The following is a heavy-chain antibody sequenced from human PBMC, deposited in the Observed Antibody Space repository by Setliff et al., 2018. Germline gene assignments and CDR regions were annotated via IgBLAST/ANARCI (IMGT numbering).Heavy chain of an antibody. CDR2: VHFGGDT. J-gene: IGHJ4*02. CDR3: ARQPSSGAYYNPRPYYFDY. V-gene: IGHV4-59*08. Sequence: SETLSLTCTVSGGGSINNYYWSWVRQSPGKGLEWIGFVHFGGDTNYNPSLKSRVTTSADTSNNQFSLNLRSVTAADTAVYFCARQPSSGAYYNPRPYYFDYWGQGTQVTVSS. D-gene: IGHD3-10*01. CDR1: GGGSINNYY.